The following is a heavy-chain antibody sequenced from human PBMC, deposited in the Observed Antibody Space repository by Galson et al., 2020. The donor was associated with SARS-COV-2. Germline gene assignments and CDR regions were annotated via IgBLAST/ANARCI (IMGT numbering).Heavy chain of an antibody. J-gene: IGHJ5*02. CDR2: ISYDGSNK. CDR1: GFTFSSYA. V-gene: IGHV3-30-3*01. CDR3: ARNEPGNGFDP. D-gene: IGHD1-1*01. Sequence: TGGSLRLSCAASGFTFSSYAMHWVRQAPGKGLEWVAVISYDGSNKYYADSVKGRFTISRDNSKNTLYLQMNSLRAEDTAVYYCARNEPGNGFDPWGQGTLVTVSS.